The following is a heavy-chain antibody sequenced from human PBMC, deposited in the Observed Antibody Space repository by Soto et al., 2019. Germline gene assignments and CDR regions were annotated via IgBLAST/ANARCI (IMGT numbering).Heavy chain of an antibody. D-gene: IGHD3-3*01. CDR3: ARGPYDFWSGYYVENAPFDP. Sequence: AETLCITCAVYVGSFSVYYWSWIGQPPGNGLEWIGEINHSGSTNYNPSLKSRVTISVDTSKNQFSLKLSSVTAADTAVYYCARGPYDFWSGYYVENAPFDPWGQGTLVTVSS. J-gene: IGHJ5*02. V-gene: IGHV4-34*01. CDR1: VGSFSVYY. CDR2: INHSGST.